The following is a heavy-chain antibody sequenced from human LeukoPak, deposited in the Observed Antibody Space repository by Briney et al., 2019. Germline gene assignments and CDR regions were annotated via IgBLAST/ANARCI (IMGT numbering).Heavy chain of an antibody. CDR1: GGSFSDYY. J-gene: IGHJ4*02. Sequence: SETLSLTCAVYGGSFSDYYWSWIRQPPGKGLEWIGEINHSGSTNYNPSLKSRVTISVDTSKNQFSLKLSSVTAADTAVYYCARGPLYYWGQGTLVTVSS. CDR3: ARGPLYY. CDR2: INHSGST. V-gene: IGHV4-34*01.